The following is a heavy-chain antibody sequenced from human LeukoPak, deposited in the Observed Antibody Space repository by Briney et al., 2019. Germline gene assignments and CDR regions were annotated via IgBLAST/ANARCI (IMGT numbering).Heavy chain of an antibody. D-gene: IGHD3-22*01. V-gene: IGHV3-33*06. J-gene: IGHJ5*02. CDR3: VKDRDPWLLQNNWFDP. CDR1: GFTFSTYG. Sequence: PGRSLRLSCAASGFTFSTYGLHWVRQAPGKGLEWVALIWYDGSNKYYADSVKGRFTISRDNSKNTLYLQMNSLRAEDTAVYYCVKDRDPWLLQNNWFDPWGQGTLVTVSS. CDR2: IWYDGSNK.